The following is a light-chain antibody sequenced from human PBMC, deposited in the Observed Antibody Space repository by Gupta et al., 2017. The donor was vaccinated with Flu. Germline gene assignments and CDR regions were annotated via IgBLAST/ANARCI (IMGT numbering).Light chain of an antibody. CDR2: QAS. CDR3: QQYGGVPRT. CDR1: QSVNSDY. V-gene: IGKV3-20*01. J-gene: IGKJ1*01. Sequence: GYLSLSPGERATLFCRASQSVNSDYVAWYQQRPGQPPRLLVYQASNRATGIPARFSGRGSGTDFTLTISRLEAEDFAVYYCQQYGGVPRTFGQGTKVEIK.